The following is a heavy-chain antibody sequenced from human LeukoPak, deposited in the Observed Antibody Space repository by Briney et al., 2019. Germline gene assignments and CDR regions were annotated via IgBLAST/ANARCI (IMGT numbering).Heavy chain of an antibody. CDR2: IYTSGST. CDR1: GGSISSYY. V-gene: IGHV4-4*07. Sequence: SETLSLTCTVSGGSISSYYWSWIRQPAGKGLEWIGRIYTSGSTNYNPSLKSRVTISVDTSKNQFSLKVSTVTAADTAVYYCARGETFTGPDPWGQGTLVTVSS. J-gene: IGHJ5*02. CDR3: ARGETFTGPDP.